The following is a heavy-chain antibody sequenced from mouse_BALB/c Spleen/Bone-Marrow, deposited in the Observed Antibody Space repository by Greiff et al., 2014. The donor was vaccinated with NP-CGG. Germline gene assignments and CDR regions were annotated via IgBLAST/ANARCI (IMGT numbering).Heavy chain of an antibody. V-gene: IGHV1-61*01. CDR3: TRGDGYGGFAY. D-gene: IGHD2-2*01. J-gene: IGHJ3*01. Sequence: QVHVKQSGAELVRPGASVKLSCKTSGYSFTTYWMNWVKQRPGQGLEWIGMIHPSDSETKLSQKFKDKATLTVDKSSNTAYMQLNSPTSEDSAVYYCTRGDGYGGFAYWGQGTLVTVSA. CDR2: IHPSDSET. CDR1: GYSFTTYW.